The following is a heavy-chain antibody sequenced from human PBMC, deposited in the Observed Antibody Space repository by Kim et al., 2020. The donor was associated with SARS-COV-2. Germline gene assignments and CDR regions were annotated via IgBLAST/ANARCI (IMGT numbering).Heavy chain of an antibody. V-gene: IGHV4-30-2*01. CDR1: GGSIRSGGYS. CDR2: IDYSGST. Sequence: SETLSLTCVVSGGSIRSGGYSWSWIRQAPGKGLEWIGYIDYSGSTYYSLSLKSRVTMSVDRSNNQFSLKLNSVTAADTAVYFCARETSLGSYAFDYWGRGTLVTVSS. CDR3: ARETSLGSYAFDY. D-gene: IGHD3-16*01. J-gene: IGHJ4*02.